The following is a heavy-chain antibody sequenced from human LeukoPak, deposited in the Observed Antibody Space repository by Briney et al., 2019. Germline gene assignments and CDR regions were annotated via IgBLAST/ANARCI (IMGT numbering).Heavy chain of an antibody. CDR2: IYYSGST. Sequence: SETLSLTCTVSGGSISSSSYYWGWIRQPPGKGLEWIGCIYYSGSTYYNPSLKSRVTISVDTSKNQFSLKLSSVTAADTAVYYCASGIAAAGSFDYWGQGTLVTVSS. V-gene: IGHV4-39*01. CDR1: GGSISSSSYY. CDR3: ASGIAAAGSFDY. D-gene: IGHD6-13*01. J-gene: IGHJ4*02.